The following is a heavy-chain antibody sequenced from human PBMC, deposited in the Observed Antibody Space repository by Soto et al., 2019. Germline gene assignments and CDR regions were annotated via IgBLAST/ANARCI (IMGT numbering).Heavy chain of an antibody. Sequence: QVQLQESGPGLVKPSQTLSLTCTVSGGSISSGGYYWSWIRQHPGKGLEWIGYIYYSGSTYYNPSLKRRVTISVDTSKNHFSLKLSSVTAADTAVYYCAREIAAAGTYYFDYWGQGTLVTVSS. D-gene: IGHD6-13*01. CDR2: IYYSGST. CDR3: AREIAAAGTYYFDY. V-gene: IGHV4-31*03. J-gene: IGHJ4*02. CDR1: GGSISSGGYY.